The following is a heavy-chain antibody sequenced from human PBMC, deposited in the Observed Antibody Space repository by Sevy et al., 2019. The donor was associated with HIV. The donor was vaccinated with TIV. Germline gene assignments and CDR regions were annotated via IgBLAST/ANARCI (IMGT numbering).Heavy chain of an antibody. CDR2: ISGSGGST. CDR1: GFTFTNYA. CDR3: AKVLHIVEIPAAIDYYYGMDV. Sequence: GGSLRLSCAASGFTFTNYAMNWVRQAPGKGLEWVSTISGSGGSTYYADSVKGRFTISRDNSKNTLYLQMNSLRAADTAVYFCAKVLHIVEIPAAIDYYYGMDVWGQGTTVTVSS. D-gene: IGHD2-2*01. J-gene: IGHJ6*02. V-gene: IGHV3-23*01.